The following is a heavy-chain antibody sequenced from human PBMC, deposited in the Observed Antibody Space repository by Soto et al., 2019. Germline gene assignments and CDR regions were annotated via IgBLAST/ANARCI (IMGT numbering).Heavy chain of an antibody. J-gene: IGHJ4*02. CDR3: AKVGVRIAANLLYFDY. V-gene: IGHV3-23*01. CDR2: ISGSGGST. CDR1: GFTFSSYA. D-gene: IGHD6-6*01. Sequence: GGSLRLSCAASGFTFSSYAMSWVRQAPGKGLEWVSAISGSGGSTYYADSVKGRFTISRDNSKNTLYLQMNSLRAEDTAVYYCAKVGVRIAANLLYFDYWGQGTLVTVSS.